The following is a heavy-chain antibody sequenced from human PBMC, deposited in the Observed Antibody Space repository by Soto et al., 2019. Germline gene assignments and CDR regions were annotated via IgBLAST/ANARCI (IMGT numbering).Heavy chain of an antibody. V-gene: IGHV3-30-3*01. CDR2: ISYDGSNK. CDR3: ARGVDTEPNDAFDI. CDR1: GFTFSSYA. J-gene: IGHJ3*02. Sequence: PGGSLSLSCAASGFTFSSYAMHWVRQAPGKGLEWVAVISYDGSNKYYADSVKGRFTISRDNSKNTLYLQMNSLRAEDTAVYYCARGVDTEPNDAFDIWGQGTMVTVSS. D-gene: IGHD5-18*01.